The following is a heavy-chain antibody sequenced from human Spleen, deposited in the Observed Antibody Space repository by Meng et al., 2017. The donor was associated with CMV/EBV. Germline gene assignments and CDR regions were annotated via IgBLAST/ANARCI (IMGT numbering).Heavy chain of an antibody. D-gene: IGHD2-21*01. CDR1: GYIFTGYY. J-gene: IGHJ6*02. CDR3: ASGIAHCGDCYLNYYYGLDV. CDR2: INPHSGGT. V-gene: IGHV1-2*02. Sequence: ASVQDFCKTSGYIFTGYYIHWVRQAPGQGLEWMGWINPHSGGTNYAQKFQGKVTMTRDTSIGTIYMDLSRLRSDDTAVYYCASGIAHCGDCYLNYYYGLDVWGQGTTVTVSS.